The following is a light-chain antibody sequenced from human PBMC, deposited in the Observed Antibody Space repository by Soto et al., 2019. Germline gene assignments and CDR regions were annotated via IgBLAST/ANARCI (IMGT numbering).Light chain of an antibody. J-gene: IGKJ1*01. Sequence: EIVLTQSPGTLSLSPGDRATLSCRASQSFNSNYLAWYQQKVGQAPRLLIYGTSSRATGILDRFSGSGSGTEFTLTISRLEPEDFAVYYCQQYGSSPWTFGQGTKVDIK. CDR2: GTS. CDR1: QSFNSNY. CDR3: QQYGSSPWT. V-gene: IGKV3-20*01.